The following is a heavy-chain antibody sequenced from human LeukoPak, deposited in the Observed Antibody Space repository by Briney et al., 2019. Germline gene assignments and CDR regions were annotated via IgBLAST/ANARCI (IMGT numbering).Heavy chain of an antibody. CDR3: ARDPAYCGGDCYPL. D-gene: IGHD2-21*02. J-gene: IGHJ4*02. CDR2: IYYSGST. CDR1: GGSISSGGYY. V-gene: IGHV4-31*03. Sequence: PSETLSLTCTVSGGSISSGGYYWSWIRRHPGKGLEWIGYIYYSGSTYYNPSLKSRVTISVDTSKNQFSLKLSSVTAADTAVYYCARDPAYCGGDCYPLWGQGTLVTVSS.